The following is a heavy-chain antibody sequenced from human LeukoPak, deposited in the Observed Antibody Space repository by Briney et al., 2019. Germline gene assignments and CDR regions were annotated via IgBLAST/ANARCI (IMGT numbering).Heavy chain of an antibody. CDR1: GASFSGYY. CDR3: ARLGTITIFGVVRGDYYYYYYMDV. Sequence: SETLSLTCAVYGASFSGYYWSWIRKPPGKGLEWIGEINHSGSTNYNPSLKSRVTISVDTSKNQFSLKLSSVTAADTAVYYCARLGTITIFGVVRGDYYYYYYMDVWGKGTTVTVSS. CDR2: INHSGST. D-gene: IGHD3-3*01. V-gene: IGHV4-34*01. J-gene: IGHJ6*03.